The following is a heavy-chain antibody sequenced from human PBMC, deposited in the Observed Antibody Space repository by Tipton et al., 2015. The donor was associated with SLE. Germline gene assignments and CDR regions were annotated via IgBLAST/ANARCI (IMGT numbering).Heavy chain of an antibody. Sequence: TLSLTCTVSGGSISSSSYYWGWIRQPPGKGLEWIGSIYYSGSTYYNPSLKSRVTISVDTSKNQFSLKLSSVTAADTAVYYCARLGIAVAGPTDYWGQGILVTVSS. CDR2: IYYSGST. V-gene: IGHV4-39*07. D-gene: IGHD6-19*01. CDR3: ARLGIAVAGPTDY. J-gene: IGHJ4*02. CDR1: GGSISSSSYY.